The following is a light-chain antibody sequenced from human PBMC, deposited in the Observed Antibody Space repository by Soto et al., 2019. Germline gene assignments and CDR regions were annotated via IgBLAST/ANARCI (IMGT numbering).Light chain of an antibody. CDR3: HSYDSSLSGVV. CDR1: SSNIGAGYD. J-gene: IGLJ2*01. CDR2: RNS. V-gene: IGLV1-40*01. Sequence: QYVLTQPPSVSGAPGQRVTISCTGSSSNIGAGYDVHWYQQLPGTAPKLLIYRNSNRPSGVPDRFSGSKSGTSASLAITGLQAEDEADYYCHSYDSSLSGVVFGGGTKLTVL.